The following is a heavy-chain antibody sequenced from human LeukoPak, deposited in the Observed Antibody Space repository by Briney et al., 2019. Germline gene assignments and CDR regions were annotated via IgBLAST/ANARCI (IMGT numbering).Heavy chain of an antibody. V-gene: IGHV3-64D*06. CDR1: GFSFSSYA. CDR3: VKRTGTGSWKGSFDY. J-gene: IGHJ4*02. CDR2: ISSDGGST. Sequence: GGSLRLSCSASGFSFSSYAMHCVRQTPGKGLEYVTAISSDGGSTYYADSGKGRFTISRDNSKSTLYLQMSSLRAEDTAVYYCVKRTGTGSWKGSFDYWGQGTLVTVSS. D-gene: IGHD6-13*01.